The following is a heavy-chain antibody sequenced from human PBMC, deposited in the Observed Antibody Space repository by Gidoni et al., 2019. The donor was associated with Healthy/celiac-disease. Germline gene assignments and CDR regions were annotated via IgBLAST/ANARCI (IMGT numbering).Heavy chain of an antibody. V-gene: IGHV1-69*04. J-gene: IGHJ4*02. Sequence: QLQLVQSGAEVKKPGSSVKVSCKASGGTFSSYAISWVRQAPGQGLEWMGRIIPILGIANYAQKFQGRVTITADKSTSTAYMELSSLRSEDTAVYYCARDRYNWNDGESPFDYWGQGTLVTVSS. CDR1: GGTFSSYA. CDR3: ARDRYNWNDGESPFDY. D-gene: IGHD1-20*01. CDR2: IIPILGIA.